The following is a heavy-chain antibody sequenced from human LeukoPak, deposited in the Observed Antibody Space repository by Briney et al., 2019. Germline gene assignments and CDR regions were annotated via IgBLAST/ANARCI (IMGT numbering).Heavy chain of an antibody. J-gene: IGHJ4*02. D-gene: IGHD4-17*01. CDR1: GYTLTELS. V-gene: IGHV1-24*01. CDR3: ATDAPWVTTLGY. CDR2: FDPEVGET. Sequence: GASVKVSCKVSGYTLTELSMHWVRQAPGKGLEWMGGFDPEVGETIYAQKFQGRVTMTEDTSTDTAYMELSSLRSEDTAVYYCATDAPWVTTLGYWGQGTLVTVSS.